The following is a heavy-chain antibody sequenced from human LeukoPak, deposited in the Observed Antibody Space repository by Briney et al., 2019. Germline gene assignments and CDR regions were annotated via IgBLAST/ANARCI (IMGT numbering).Heavy chain of an antibody. CDR3: ARDGFRWFEAFDI. J-gene: IGHJ3*02. Sequence: PGRSLRLSCAASGFTFSSYAMHWVRQAPGKGLEWVAVISYDGSNKYYADSVKGRFTISRDNSKNTLYLQMNSLRAEDTAVYYCARDGFRWFEAFDIWGQGTMVTVSS. D-gene: IGHD3-10*01. CDR2: ISYDGSNK. V-gene: IGHV3-30-3*01. CDR1: GFTFSSYA.